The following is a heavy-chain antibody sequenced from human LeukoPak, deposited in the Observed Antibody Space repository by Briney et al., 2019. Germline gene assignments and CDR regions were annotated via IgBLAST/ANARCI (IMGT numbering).Heavy chain of an antibody. CDR3: ARLGDGLGY. CDR1: GGSFSGYY. Sequence: SETLSLTRAVYGGSFSGYYWSWIRQPPGKGLEWIGEINHSGSTNYNPSLKSRVTISVDTSKNQFSLKLSSVTAADTAVYYCARLGDGLGYWGQGTLVTVSS. CDR2: INHSGST. V-gene: IGHV4-34*01. J-gene: IGHJ4*02. D-gene: IGHD4-17*01.